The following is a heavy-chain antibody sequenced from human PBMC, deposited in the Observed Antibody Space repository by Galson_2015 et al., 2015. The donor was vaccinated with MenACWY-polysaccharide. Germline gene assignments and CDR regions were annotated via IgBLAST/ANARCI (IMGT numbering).Heavy chain of an antibody. CDR3: AHTMGIQAPARK. CDR2: IFWDDNK. V-gene: IGHV2-5*02. Sequence: PALVKPTQTLTLTCSFSGFSLTSSGVGVGWVRQPPGKALEWLAIIFWDDNKNYRPSLKSRLTITKGTSRNQVVLTLTNVDPVDTATYYCAHTMGIQAPARKWGQGILVTVSS. CDR1: GFSLTSSGVG. J-gene: IGHJ4*02. D-gene: IGHD6-13*01.